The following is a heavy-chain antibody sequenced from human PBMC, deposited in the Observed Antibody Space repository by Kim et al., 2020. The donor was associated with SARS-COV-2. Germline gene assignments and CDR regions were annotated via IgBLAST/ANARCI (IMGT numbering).Heavy chain of an antibody. CDR3: AKDFYGMDV. Sequence: GSTYYADSVKGRFTISRDNSKNSLYLQMNSLRAEDTALYYCAKDFYGMDVWGQGTTVTVSS. J-gene: IGHJ6*02. CDR2: GST. V-gene: IGHV3-43D*03.